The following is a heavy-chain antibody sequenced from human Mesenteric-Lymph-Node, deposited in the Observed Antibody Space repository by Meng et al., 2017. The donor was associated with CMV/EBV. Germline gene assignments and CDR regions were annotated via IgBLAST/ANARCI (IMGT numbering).Heavy chain of an antibody. D-gene: IGHD5-12*01. CDR1: GFTFSSYE. V-gene: IGHV3-48*03. Sequence: GGSLRLSCAASGFTFSSYEMNWVRQGPGKGLEWVSYINSRGTTIYYADSVKGRFTISRDNAKNSLYLQMNSLRAEDTAVYYCARLSVAPDLVYYALDVWGQGTTVTVSS. CDR2: INSRGTTI. J-gene: IGHJ6*02. CDR3: ARLSVAPDLVYYALDV.